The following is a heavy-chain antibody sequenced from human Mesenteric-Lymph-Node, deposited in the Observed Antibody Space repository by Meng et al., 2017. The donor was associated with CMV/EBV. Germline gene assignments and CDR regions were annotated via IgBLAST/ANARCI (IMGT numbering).Heavy chain of an antibody. V-gene: IGHV4-39*07. D-gene: IGHD3-22*01. CDR3: ARSESGGEYYYDSSGYPDY. J-gene: IGHJ4*02. Sequence: GSLRLSCTVSGDSVSSTSGSYYWSWIRQPPGKGLEWIGSIYHSGSTYYNPSLKSRVTISVDTSKNQFSLKLSSVTAADTAVYYCARSESGGEYYYDSSGYPDYWGQGTLVTVSS. CDR1: GDSVSSTSGSYY. CDR2: IYHSGST.